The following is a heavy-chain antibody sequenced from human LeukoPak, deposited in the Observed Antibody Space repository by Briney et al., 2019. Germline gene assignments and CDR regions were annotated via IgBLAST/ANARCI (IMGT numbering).Heavy chain of an antibody. CDR1: GFTFSGSA. D-gene: IGHD6-13*01. V-gene: IGHV3-73*01. Sequence: PGGSLRLSCAASGFTFSGSAMHWVRQASGKGLEWVGRIRSKVNSYATAYAASVKGRFTISRDDSKNTAYLQMNSLKTEDTAVYYCTSERIAAAGTGSMDVWGQGTTVTVSS. J-gene: IGHJ6*02. CDR2: IRSKVNSYAT. CDR3: TSERIAAAGTGSMDV.